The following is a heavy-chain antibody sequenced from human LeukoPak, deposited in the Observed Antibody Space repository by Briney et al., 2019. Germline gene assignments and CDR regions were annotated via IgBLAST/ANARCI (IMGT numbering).Heavy chain of an antibody. J-gene: IGHJ6*03. CDR3: ARDRLRITGTIYYYMDV. D-gene: IGHD1-7*01. CDR1: GGTFSSYA. Sequence: SVKVSCKASGGTFSSYAISWVRQAPGQGLEWMGGIIPIFGTANYAQKFQGRGTITTDESTSTAYMELSSLRSEDRAVYYCARDRLRITGTIYYYMDVWGKGTTVTVSS. V-gene: IGHV1-69*05. CDR2: IIPIFGTA.